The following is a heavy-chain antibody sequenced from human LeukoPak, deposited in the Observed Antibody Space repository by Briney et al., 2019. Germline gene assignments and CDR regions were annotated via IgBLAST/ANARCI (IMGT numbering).Heavy chain of an antibody. V-gene: IGHV1-24*01. D-gene: IGHD2-2*01. Sequence: GASVKVSCKVSGYTLTELSMHWVRQAPGKGLEWMGGFDPEDGETIYAQKFQGRVTMTRDTSISTAYMDLSRLRSDDTAVFYCARETEDVVVVPAAAYFGYWGQGTLVTVSS. CDR3: ARETEDVVVVPAAAYFGY. J-gene: IGHJ4*02. CDR1: GYTLTELS. CDR2: FDPEDGET.